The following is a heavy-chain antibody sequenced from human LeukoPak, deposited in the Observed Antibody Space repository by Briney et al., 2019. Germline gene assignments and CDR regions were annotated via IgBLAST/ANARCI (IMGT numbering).Heavy chain of an antibody. Sequence: ASVKVSCKASGYTFTGYYMHWVRQAPGQGLEWMRWINPNSGGTNYAQKFQGRVTMTRDTSISTAYMELSRLRSDDTAVYYCARWVGATLYYFDYWGQGTLVTVSS. V-gene: IGHV1-2*02. CDR3: ARWVGATLYYFDY. CDR2: INPNSGGT. J-gene: IGHJ4*02. D-gene: IGHD1-26*01. CDR1: GYTFTGYY.